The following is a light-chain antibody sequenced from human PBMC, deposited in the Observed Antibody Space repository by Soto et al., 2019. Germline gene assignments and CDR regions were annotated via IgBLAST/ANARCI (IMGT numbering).Light chain of an antibody. CDR3: QQRSSWPWT. Sequence: EIVWTQSPATLSLSPGERATLSCRASQSVSSYLAWYQQKPGQAPRLLIYDAANRATGIPARIGGSGSGTDFTLTISSLEPEDFAVYYCQQRSSWPWTFGQGTKVDIK. CDR2: DAA. V-gene: IGKV3-11*01. J-gene: IGKJ1*01. CDR1: QSVSSY.